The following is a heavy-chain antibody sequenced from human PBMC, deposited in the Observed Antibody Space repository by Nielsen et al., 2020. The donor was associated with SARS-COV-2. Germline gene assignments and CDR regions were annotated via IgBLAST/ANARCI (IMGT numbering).Heavy chain of an antibody. CDR1: GGTFSSYA. J-gene: IGHJ4*02. Sequence: SVKVSCKASGGTFSSYAISWVRQAPGQGLEWMGGIIPILGIANYAQKFQGRVTITADKSTSTAYMELSSLRSEDTAVYYCARDDENAYCGGDCYWDWGQGTLVTVSS. V-gene: IGHV1-69*10. CDR2: IIPILGIA. D-gene: IGHD2-21*02. CDR3: ARDDENAYCGGDCYWD.